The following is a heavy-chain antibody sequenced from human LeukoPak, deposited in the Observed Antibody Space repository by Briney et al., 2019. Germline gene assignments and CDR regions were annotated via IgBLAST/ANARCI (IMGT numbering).Heavy chain of an antibody. J-gene: IGHJ6*02. CDR1: GGTFSSYA. CDR2: IIPIFGTA. D-gene: IGHD3-22*01. V-gene: IGHV1-69*01. CDR3: ARGLRYYDSSGYYPVYYYYYGMDV. Sequence: SVKVSCKASGGTFSSYAISWVRQAPGQGLEWMGGIIPIFGTANYAQKFQGRVTITADESTSTAYLELSSLRSEDTAVYYCARGLRYYDSSGYYPVYYYYYGMDVWGQGTTVTVSS.